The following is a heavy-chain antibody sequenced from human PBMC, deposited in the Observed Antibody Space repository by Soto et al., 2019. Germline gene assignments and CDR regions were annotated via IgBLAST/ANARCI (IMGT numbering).Heavy chain of an antibody. Sequence: DVQLVESGGGLVQPGGSLRLSCAASGFYITNYWMTWVRQAPGKGPEWVANIKEDGSLKFYVDSVRGRFTISRDNAKKSVYLEMSRLRAESTAVYYCVRDSYTAHWHTAGEDYWGQGTLVTVSS. CDR3: VRDSYTAHWHTAGEDY. D-gene: IGHD2-2*02. CDR1: GFYITNYW. CDR2: IKEDGSLK. J-gene: IGHJ4*02. V-gene: IGHV3-7*01.